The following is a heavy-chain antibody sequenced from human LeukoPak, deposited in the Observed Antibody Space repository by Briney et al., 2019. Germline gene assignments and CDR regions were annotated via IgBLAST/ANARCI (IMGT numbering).Heavy chain of an antibody. CDR1: GYTFTSYD. CDR3: ARDSASIPYYFDY. J-gene: IGHJ4*02. D-gene: IGHD2-21*01. CDR2: ISAYNGNT. Sequence: ASVKVSRKASGYTFTSYDINWVRQAPGQGLEWMGWISAYNGNTNYAQKLQGRVTMTTDTSTSTAYMELRSLRSDDTAVYYCARDSASIPYYFDYWGQGTLVTVSS. V-gene: IGHV1-18*01.